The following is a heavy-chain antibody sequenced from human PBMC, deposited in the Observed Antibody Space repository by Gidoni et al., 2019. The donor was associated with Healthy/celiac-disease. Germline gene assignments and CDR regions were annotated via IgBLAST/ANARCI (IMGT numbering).Heavy chain of an antibody. D-gene: IGHD1-1*01. Sequence: QVQLQESGPGLVKPSQTLSLTCTVAGGSISSGSYYWSWFRQPAGKGLEWIGRIYTSGSPNSTPSLKSRVTISVDTSKNQFSLKLSSVTAADTAVYYCAREGELEPYYYGMDVWGQGTTVTVSS. CDR2: IYTSGSP. CDR3: AREGELEPYYYGMDV. CDR1: GGSISSGSYY. V-gene: IGHV4-61*02. J-gene: IGHJ6*02.